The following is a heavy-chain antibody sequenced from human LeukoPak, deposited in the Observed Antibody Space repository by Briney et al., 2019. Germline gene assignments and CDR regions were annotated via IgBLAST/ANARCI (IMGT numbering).Heavy chain of an antibody. V-gene: IGHV4-34*01. CDR3: ARKGSPYFDY. CDR1: GGSFSDYY. Sequence: SETLSLTCAVYGGSFSDYYWNWIRQPPGKGLEWIEEINHSGSTNYNPSLRSRVTISVDTSKNEFSLRLSSVTASDTAVYYCARKGSPYFDYWGQGTLVTVSS. J-gene: IGHJ4*02. CDR2: INHSGST.